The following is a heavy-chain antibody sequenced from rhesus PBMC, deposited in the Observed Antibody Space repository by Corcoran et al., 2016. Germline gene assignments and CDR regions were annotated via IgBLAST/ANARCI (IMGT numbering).Heavy chain of an antibody. CDR3: ARDLRSPFDY. J-gene: IGHJ4*01. V-gene: IGHV4S12*01. Sequence: QVQLQESGPGVVKPSETLSLTCAVSGGTISSGYYYWSWIRQPPGKGLEWIGGIYIISYSTNYNPSPNSRVTISKATSKNQFSLKLGSVTATDTAVYYCARDLRSPFDYWGQGVLVTVSS. D-gene: IGHD6-19*01. CDR2: IYIISYST. CDR1: GGTISSGYYY.